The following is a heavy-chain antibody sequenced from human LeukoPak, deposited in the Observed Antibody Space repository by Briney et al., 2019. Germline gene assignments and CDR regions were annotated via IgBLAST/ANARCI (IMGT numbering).Heavy chain of an antibody. CDR3: APIVGATTLAFDY. CDR1: GYTLTELS. V-gene: IGHV1-24*01. CDR2: FDPEDGET. D-gene: IGHD1-26*01. J-gene: IGHJ4*02. Sequence: ASVKVSCKVSGYTLTELSMHWMRQAPGKGLEWMGGFDPEDGETIYAQKFQGRVTMTEDTSTDTAYMELSSLRSEDTAVYYCAPIVGATTLAFDYWGQGTLVTVSS.